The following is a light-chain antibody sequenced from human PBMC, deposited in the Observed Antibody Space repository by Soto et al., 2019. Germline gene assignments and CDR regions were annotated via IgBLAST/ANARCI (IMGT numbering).Light chain of an antibody. CDR2: KAS. CDR1: QSISSW. Sequence: DIQMTQSPSTLSASVGDIVTITCRASQSISSWLAWYQQKPGKAPKLLIYKASSLESGVPSRFSGSGSVTKFTLNISSLQPDDFATYYFQNNHSYPWTFGQGTKVEIK. V-gene: IGKV1-5*03. J-gene: IGKJ1*01. CDR3: QNNHSYPWT.